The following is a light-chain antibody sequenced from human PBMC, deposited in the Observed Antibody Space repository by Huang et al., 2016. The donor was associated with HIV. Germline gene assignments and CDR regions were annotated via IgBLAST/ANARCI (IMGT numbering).Light chain of an antibody. CDR2: DAS. J-gene: IGKJ4*01. Sequence: IVLTQSPATLSWYLGERVALSCRASQNVGNHLAWYQQRPGQAPRLLIYDASNRVPGVPARFSGSGSGTDFTLTISTLEPEDFVLYYCQQHDNWLTFGGGTKLEV. CDR3: QQHDNWLT. CDR1: QNVGNH. V-gene: IGKV3-11*01.